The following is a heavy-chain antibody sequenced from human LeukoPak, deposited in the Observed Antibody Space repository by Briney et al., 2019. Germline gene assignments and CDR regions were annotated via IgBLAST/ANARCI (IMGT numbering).Heavy chain of an antibody. Sequence: GGSLRLSCAASGFTFSSYWMSWVRQAPGKGLEWVANIKQDGREKYYVDSVKGRFTIPRDNAKNSLYLKMNSLRAEDTAVYYCASLYYDILTGYYNVLSYFDYWGQGTLVTVSS. V-gene: IGHV3-7*01. CDR1: GFTFSSYW. CDR3: ASLYYDILTGYYNVLSYFDY. CDR2: IKQDGREK. D-gene: IGHD3-9*01. J-gene: IGHJ4*02.